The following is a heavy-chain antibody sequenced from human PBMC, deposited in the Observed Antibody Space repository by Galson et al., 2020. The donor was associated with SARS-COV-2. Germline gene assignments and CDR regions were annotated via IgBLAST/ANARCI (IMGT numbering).Heavy chain of an antibody. V-gene: IGHV5-51*01. D-gene: IGHD1-1*01. CDR3: VRGGTVASINWFDP. J-gene: IGHJ5*02. Sequence: GESLKIPRHASGYTFRNFWIGWVRQMPGKGMEWMGIIYPGDSDTRYGPSFQGQVTISADTAVNTPYLQWNSLQAPDTAIYFCVRGGTVASINWFDPWGQGTLVTVSS. CDR2: IYPGDSDT. CDR1: GYTFRNFW.